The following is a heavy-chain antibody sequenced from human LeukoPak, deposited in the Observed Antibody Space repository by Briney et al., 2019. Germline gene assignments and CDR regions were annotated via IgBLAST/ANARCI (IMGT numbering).Heavy chain of an antibody. V-gene: IGHV1-3*04. J-gene: IGHJ4*02. CDR3: ARGEIVSADKGIDY. CDR2: INTDNGNT. Sequence: ASVKVSCKASGYTFTHYTIHWVRQAPGQRLEWMGWINTDNGNTKYSQKFQGRVTITTDESTSTAYMELSSLRSEDTAVYYCARGEIVSADKGIDYWGQGTLVTVSS. D-gene: IGHD5/OR15-5a*01. CDR1: GYTFTHYT.